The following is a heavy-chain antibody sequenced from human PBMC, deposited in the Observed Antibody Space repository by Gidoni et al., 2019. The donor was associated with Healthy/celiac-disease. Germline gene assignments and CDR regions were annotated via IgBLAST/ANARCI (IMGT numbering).Heavy chain of an antibody. V-gene: IGHV4-39*01. D-gene: IGHD2-15*01. J-gene: IGHJ4*02. Sequence: QLQLQESGPGLVKPSATLSLTCPVAGGSISSSSYYWAWIRPPPGKGLEWIGSIYYSGSTYYNPSLKSRVTISVDTSKNQFSLKLSSVTAADTAVYYCARLVVVAANFFFDYWGQGTLVTVSS. CDR2: IYYSGST. CDR3: ARLVVVAANFFFDY. CDR1: GGSISSSSYY.